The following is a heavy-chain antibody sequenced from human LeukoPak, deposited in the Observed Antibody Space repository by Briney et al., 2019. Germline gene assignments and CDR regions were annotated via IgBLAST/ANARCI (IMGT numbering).Heavy chain of an antibody. V-gene: IGHV3-23*01. CDR3: AKDVITFGGSMYYFDY. CDR1: GFTFSSYA. D-gene: IGHD3-16*01. J-gene: IGHJ4*02. Sequence: PGGSLRLSCAASGFTFSSYAMSWVRQAPGKGLEWVSAISGSGGSTYYADSVKGRFTISRDNSKNTLYLQMNSLRAEDTAVYYCAKDVITFGGSMYYFDYWGQGTLVTVSS. CDR2: ISGSGGST.